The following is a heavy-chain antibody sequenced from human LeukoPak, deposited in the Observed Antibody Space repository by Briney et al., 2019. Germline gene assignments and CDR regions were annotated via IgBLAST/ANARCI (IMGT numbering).Heavy chain of an antibody. J-gene: IGHJ5*02. CDR2: INHSGST. V-gene: IGHV4-34*01. D-gene: IGHD5-18*01. CDR1: GGSFSGYY. CDR3: ARGQRGYSYGFGGWFDP. Sequence: SQTLSLTCAVYGGSFSGYYWSWIRQPPGKGLEWIGEINHSGSTNYNPSLKSRVTISVDTSKNQFSLKLSSVAAADTAVYYCARGQRGYSYGFGGWFDPWGQGTLVTVSS.